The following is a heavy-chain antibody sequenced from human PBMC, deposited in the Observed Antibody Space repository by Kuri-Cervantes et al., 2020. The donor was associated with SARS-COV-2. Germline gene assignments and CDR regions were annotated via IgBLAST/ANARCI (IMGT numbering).Heavy chain of an antibody. J-gene: IGHJ4*02. CDR3: ARLASSRGTREFDY. D-gene: IGHD2-8*01. CDR2: IYHSGST. CDR1: GYSIRSGYY. Sequence: SQTLSLTCAVSGYSIRSGYYWGWIRQSPGKGLEWIGSIYHSGSTYYNPSLKSRVTISVDTSKNQFSLKLSSVTAADTAVYYCARLASSRGTREFDYWGQGTRVTVSS. V-gene: IGHV4-38-2*01.